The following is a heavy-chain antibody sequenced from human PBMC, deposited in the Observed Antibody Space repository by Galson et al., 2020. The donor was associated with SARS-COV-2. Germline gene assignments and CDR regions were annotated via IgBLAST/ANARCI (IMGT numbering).Heavy chain of an antibody. D-gene: IGHD3-9*01. CDR3: ARIRYDILTGLDYGMDV. J-gene: IGHJ6*02. CDR1: GFSLSTSGMC. Sequence: ESGPTLVKPTQTLTLTCTFSGFSLSTSGMCVSWIRQPPGKALEWLARIDWDDDKYYSTSLKTRPTISKDTSKNQVVLTMTNMDPVDTATYYCARIRYDILTGLDYGMDVWGQGTTVTVSS. V-gene: IGHV2-70*11. CDR2: IDWDDDK.